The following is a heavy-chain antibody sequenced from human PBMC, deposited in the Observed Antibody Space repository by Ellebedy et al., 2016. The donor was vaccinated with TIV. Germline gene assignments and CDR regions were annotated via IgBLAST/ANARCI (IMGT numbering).Heavy chain of an antibody. Sequence: PGGSLRLSCKGSGYSFTSYWISLVRQMPGKGLEWMGSIYIGDSDTRYSPSFQGQVTISADKSISTAYLQWASLKPSDTAIHYCARHRGRGGYFDYWGLGTVVTVSS. D-gene: IGHD3-10*01. CDR3: ARHRGRGGYFDY. V-gene: IGHV5-51*01. J-gene: IGHJ4*02. CDR1: GYSFTSYW. CDR2: IYIGDSDT.